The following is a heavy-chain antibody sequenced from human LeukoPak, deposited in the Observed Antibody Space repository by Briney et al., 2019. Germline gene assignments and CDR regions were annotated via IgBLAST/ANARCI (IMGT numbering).Heavy chain of an antibody. Sequence: GGSLRLSCAAAGFPFSNYAIHWVRQAPGKGLEWVALISYDGGNKYYVDSVKGRFTISRDSSKNTVYLEMNSPRPEDTAVYFCARENSYGAPLDYWGQGTLVTVSS. J-gene: IGHJ4*02. CDR2: ISYDGGNK. CDR3: ARENSYGAPLDY. V-gene: IGHV3-30*03. CDR1: GFPFSNYA. D-gene: IGHD5-18*01.